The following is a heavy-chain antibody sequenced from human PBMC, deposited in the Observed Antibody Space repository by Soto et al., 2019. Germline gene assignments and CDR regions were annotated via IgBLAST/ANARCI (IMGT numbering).Heavy chain of an antibody. D-gene: IGHD3-22*01. Sequence: QVQLVESGGGVVQPGRSLRLSCAASGFTFSSYGMHWVRQAPGKGLEWVAVISYDGSNKYYADSVKGRFTISRDNSKNTLYLQMNSLRAEDTAVYYCAKVVTIIVVVTYAFDIWGQGTMVTVSS. J-gene: IGHJ3*02. CDR3: AKVVTIIVVVTYAFDI. CDR1: GFTFSSYG. V-gene: IGHV3-30*18. CDR2: ISYDGSNK.